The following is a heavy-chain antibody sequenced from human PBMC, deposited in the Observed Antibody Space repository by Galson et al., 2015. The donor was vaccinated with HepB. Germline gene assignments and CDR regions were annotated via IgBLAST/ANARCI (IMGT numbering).Heavy chain of an antibody. CDR3: AKGGRWLHSSAWSFDL. CDR2: ISYGGSKK. CDR1: GFTFSSYG. V-gene: IGHV3-30*18. J-gene: IGHJ2*01. D-gene: IGHD5-24*01. Sequence: SLRLCCEASGFTFSSYGMHWVRHAQGQGQVWVADISYGGSKKYYADSVKRRFTISRDNSKNTLYLQMNSLRAEDTAVYYCAKGGRWLHSSAWSFDLWGRGTLVTVSS.